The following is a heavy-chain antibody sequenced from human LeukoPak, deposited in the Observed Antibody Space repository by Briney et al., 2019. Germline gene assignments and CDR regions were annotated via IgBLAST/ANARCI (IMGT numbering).Heavy chain of an antibody. V-gene: IGHV3-7*01. J-gene: IGHJ3*02. CDR2: IKQDGSQK. CDR1: GYTFSMYW. Sequence: GGSLRLSCVASGYTFSMYWMTWFRQAPGKGLEWVANIKQDGSQKNYVDSVKGRFSISRDNAMKSLYLQMNSLRGEDTAVYYCARGGTYDIWGPGTRVTVSS. CDR3: ARGGTYDI.